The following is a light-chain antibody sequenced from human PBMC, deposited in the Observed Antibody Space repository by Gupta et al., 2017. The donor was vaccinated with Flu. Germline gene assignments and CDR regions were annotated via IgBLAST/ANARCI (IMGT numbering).Light chain of an antibody. J-gene: IGLJ2*01. CDR2: DVS. Sequence: QSALTQPRSVSGSPGQSVTISCTVTSSDVGGYNYVSWYQQHPGKAPKLMIYDVSKRPSGVPDRFSGSKSGNTASLTISGLQAEDEADYYCCSYAGSYTPVVFGGGTKLTV. CDR1: SSDVGGYNY. V-gene: IGLV2-11*01. CDR3: CSYAGSYTPVV.